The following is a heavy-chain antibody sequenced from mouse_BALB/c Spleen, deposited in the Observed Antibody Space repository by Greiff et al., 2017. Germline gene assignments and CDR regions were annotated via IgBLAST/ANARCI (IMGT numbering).Heavy chain of an antibody. CDR2: ISSGSSTI. Sequence: EVQRVESGGGLVQPGGSRKLSCAASGFTFSSFGMHWVRQAPEKGLEWVAYISSGSSTIYYADTVKGRFTISRDNPKNTLFLQMTSLRSEDTAMYYCARDGNHFDYWGQGTTLTVSS. V-gene: IGHV5-17*02. J-gene: IGHJ2*01. CDR1: GFTFSSFG. CDR3: ARDGNHFDY. D-gene: IGHD2-1*01.